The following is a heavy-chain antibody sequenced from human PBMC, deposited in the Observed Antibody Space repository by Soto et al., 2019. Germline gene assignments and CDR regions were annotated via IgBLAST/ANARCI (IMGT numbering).Heavy chain of an antibody. CDR2: ISYDGSNK. CDR1: GFTFSSYA. J-gene: IGHJ6*02. V-gene: IGHV3-30-3*01. D-gene: IGHD3-9*01. Sequence: GGSLSLSCAASGFTFSSYAMHWVRQAPGKGLEWVAVISYDGSNKYYADSVKGRFTISRDNSKNTLYLQMNSLRAEDTAVYYCARSLTYYDILTGSETYYYYYYGMDVWGQGTTVTVSS. CDR3: ARSLTYYDILTGSETYYYYYYGMDV.